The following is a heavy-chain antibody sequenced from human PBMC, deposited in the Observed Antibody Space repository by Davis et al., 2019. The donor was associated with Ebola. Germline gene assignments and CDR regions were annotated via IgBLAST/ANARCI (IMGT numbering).Heavy chain of an antibody. CDR1: RFNFRSYW. V-gene: IGHV3-7*01. J-gene: IGHJ3*01. Sequence: GESLKISCAASRFNFRSYWMSWVRQAPGKGLEFVANINPDETTKNYVDSVKGRFTISRDNARNSVYLQMNSLRVDDAAVYYCARDPFNSAFDLWGQGTVVIVSS. D-gene: IGHD1-1*01. CDR2: INPDETTK. CDR3: ARDPFNSAFDL.